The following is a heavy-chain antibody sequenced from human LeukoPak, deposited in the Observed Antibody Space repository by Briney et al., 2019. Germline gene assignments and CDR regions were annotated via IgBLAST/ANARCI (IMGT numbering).Heavy chain of an antibody. D-gene: IGHD3-10*01. J-gene: IGHJ3*02. Sequence: ASVKVSCKGSGATFSNFAITWVRQAPGQGLEWMGGIIPLFGTAHYAQNLQGRLTITTDESTGTAYMVLTSLRSEDTAMYYCAKDRVGFAIWGQRTMVTVSS. CDR2: IIPLFGTA. CDR3: AKDRVGFAI. CDR1: GATFSNFA. V-gene: IGHV1-69*05.